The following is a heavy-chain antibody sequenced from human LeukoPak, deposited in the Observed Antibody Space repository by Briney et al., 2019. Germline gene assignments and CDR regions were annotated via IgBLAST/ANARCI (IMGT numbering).Heavy chain of an antibody. V-gene: IGHV3-23*01. CDR1: GITFSSYG. CDR3: AKDTRITMVRGVIPPDY. Sequence: PGGSLRLSCAASGITFSSYGMSWVRQAPGKGLEWVSSISSTGGTTYYADSVKGRFTISRDNSKNTLYLQMNSLRAEDTAVYYCAKDTRITMVRGVIPPDYWGQGTLVTVSS. CDR2: ISSTGGTT. D-gene: IGHD3-10*01. J-gene: IGHJ4*02.